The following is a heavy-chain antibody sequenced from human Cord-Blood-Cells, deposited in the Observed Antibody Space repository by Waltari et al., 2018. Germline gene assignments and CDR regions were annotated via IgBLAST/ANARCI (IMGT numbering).Heavy chain of an antibody. Sequence: EVQLVESGGGLVQPGGSLRLSCAASGFTVSSNYMSWVRQAPGKGLEWVSVIYSGGSTSYADSGKGRFTISRDNSKNTLYLQMNSLRAEDTAVYYCARDRGYYDFWSGYDYWGQGTLVTVSS. CDR3: ARDRGYYDFWSGYDY. D-gene: IGHD3-3*01. CDR2: IYSGGST. V-gene: IGHV3-66*01. J-gene: IGHJ4*02. CDR1: GFTVSSNY.